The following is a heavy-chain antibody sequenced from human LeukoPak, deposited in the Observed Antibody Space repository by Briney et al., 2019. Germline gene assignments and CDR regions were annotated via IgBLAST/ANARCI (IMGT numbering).Heavy chain of an antibody. Sequence: GGSLRLSCAASGFTFSSYWMSWVRQAPGKGLEWVSVIYSGGSTYYADSVKGRFTISRDNSKNTLYLQMNSLRAEDTAVYYCARKSTYYYDSSGYYYDYWGQGTLVTVSS. J-gene: IGHJ4*02. V-gene: IGHV3-53*01. CDR3: ARKSTYYYDSSGYYYDY. D-gene: IGHD3-22*01. CDR1: GFTFSSYW. CDR2: IYSGGST.